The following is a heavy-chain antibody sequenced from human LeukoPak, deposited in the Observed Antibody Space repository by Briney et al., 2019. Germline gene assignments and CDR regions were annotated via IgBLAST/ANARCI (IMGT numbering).Heavy chain of an antibody. Sequence: PGGSLRLSCVASGFSFSTCSMSWVRQSPGKGLEWVSAITRSSSSIYYSDSVQGRFTISRDNVKRSVYLQMDSLRAEDTGVYYCTSELYFSDGSGLWGPGTRVIVSS. D-gene: IGHD3-22*01. CDR3: TSELYFSDGSGL. J-gene: IGHJ3*01. V-gene: IGHV3-21*01. CDR1: GFSFSTCS. CDR2: ITRSSSSI.